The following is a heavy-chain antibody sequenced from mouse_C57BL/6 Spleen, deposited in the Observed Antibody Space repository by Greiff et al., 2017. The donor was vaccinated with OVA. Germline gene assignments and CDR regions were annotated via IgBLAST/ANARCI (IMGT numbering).Heavy chain of an antibody. CDR3: ARLDWGYYAMDY. V-gene: IGHV1-82*01. J-gene: IGHJ4*01. D-gene: IGHD4-1*01. CDR1: GYAFSSSW. CDR2: IYPGDGDT. Sequence: VQLQQSGPELVKPGASVKISCKASGYAFSSSWMNWVKQRPGKGLEWIGRIYPGDGDTNYNGKFKGKATLTADKSSSTAYMQLSSLTSEDSAVYFCARLDWGYYAMDYWGQGTSVTVSS.